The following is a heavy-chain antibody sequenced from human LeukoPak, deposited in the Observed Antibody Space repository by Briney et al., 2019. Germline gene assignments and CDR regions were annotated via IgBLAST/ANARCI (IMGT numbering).Heavy chain of an antibody. Sequence: GGSLRLSCAASGLTFSSYAMSWVRQAPGKGLEWVSGISGSDGSTNYADSVKGRFTISRENSKNTLYLQMNSLRAEDTAVYYCAKDSAKKYDDYWGQGTLVTVSS. CDR2: ISGSDGST. D-gene: IGHD2/OR15-2a*01. J-gene: IGHJ4*02. CDR1: GLTFSSYA. CDR3: AKDSAKKYDDY. V-gene: IGHV3-23*01.